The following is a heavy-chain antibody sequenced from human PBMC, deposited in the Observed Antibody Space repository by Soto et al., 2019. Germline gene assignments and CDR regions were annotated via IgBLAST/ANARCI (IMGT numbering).Heavy chain of an antibody. V-gene: IGHV3-30*18. D-gene: IGHD5-18*01. CDR2: MSYDGNKK. J-gene: IGHJ4*02. Sequence: QVQLVESGGGVVQPGRSLRLSCAVSGFTLSSYSIHWVRQAPGKGLEWVAFMSYDGNKKYYADSVKGRFTISRDNSKNTLYLQMDSLRADDTAMYYCAKGLSVIQEWIIDGHWGQGTQVTVSS. CDR1: GFTLSSYS. CDR3: AKGLSVIQEWIIDGH.